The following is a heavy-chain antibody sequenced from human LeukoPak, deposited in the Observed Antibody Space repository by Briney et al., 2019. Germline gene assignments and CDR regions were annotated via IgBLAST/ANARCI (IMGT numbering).Heavy chain of an antibody. CDR1: GFNFSPYA. V-gene: IGHV3-23*01. CDR3: AKCRGGSCYSSSDY. D-gene: IGHD2-15*01. Sequence: GGSLRLSCAASGFNFSPYAMSWVRQAPGKGLEWVSSIGGSDSSTYYTDSVKGRFTISRDNSKSTLYPQMNSLRAEDAALYYCAKCRGGSCYSSSDYWGQGTLVTVSS. CDR2: IGGSDSST. J-gene: IGHJ4*02.